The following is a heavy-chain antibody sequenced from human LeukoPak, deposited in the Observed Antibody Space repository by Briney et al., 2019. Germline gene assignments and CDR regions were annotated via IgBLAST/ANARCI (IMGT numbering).Heavy chain of an antibody. CDR3: ARGLRGAAAGMRGNQNWFDP. V-gene: IGHV4-30-2*01. Sequence: SQTLSPTCAVSGGSISSGGYSWSWIRQPPGKGLEWIGYIYHSGSTYYNPSLKSRVTISVDRSKNQFSLKLSSVTAADTAVYYCARGLRGAAAGMRGNQNWFDPWGQGTLVTVSS. CDR1: GGSISSGGYS. CDR2: IYHSGST. J-gene: IGHJ5*02. D-gene: IGHD6-13*01.